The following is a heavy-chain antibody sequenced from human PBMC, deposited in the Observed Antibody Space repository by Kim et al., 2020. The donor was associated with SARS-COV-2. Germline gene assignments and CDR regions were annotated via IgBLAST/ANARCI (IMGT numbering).Heavy chain of an antibody. CDR3: ARALGGWYGWFDP. Sequence: SETLSLTCTVSGGSISSYYWSWIRQPPGKGLEWIGYIYYSGSTNYNPSLKSRVTISVDTSKNQFSLKLSSVTAADTAVYYCARALGGWYGWFDPWGQGTLVTVSS. CDR1: GGSISSYY. CDR2: IYYSGST. J-gene: IGHJ5*02. V-gene: IGHV4-59*01. D-gene: IGHD6-19*01.